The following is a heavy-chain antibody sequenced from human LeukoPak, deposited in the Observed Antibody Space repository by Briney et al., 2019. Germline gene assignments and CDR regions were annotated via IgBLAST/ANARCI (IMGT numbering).Heavy chain of an antibody. J-gene: IGHJ1*01. V-gene: IGHV3-74*01. Sequence: GGSLRLPCAAPGFTFSTYWMHWVRQAPGKGLVWVSRIKSDGSTNYADSVKGRFTISRDNAKNTVSLQMNSLRPEDTGVYYCARAPSEIGGYYPEYFRHWGQGTLVTVSS. CDR1: GFTFSTYW. CDR3: ARAPSEIGGYYPEYFRH. D-gene: IGHD3-22*01. CDR2: IKSDGST.